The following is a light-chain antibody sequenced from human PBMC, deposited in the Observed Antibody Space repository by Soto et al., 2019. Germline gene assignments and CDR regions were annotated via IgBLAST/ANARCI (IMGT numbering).Light chain of an antibody. Sequence: DIVLTQSPGTLSLSPGERATLSCRASQSVRSNLAWYQQKPGQSPRLLIYGASNRATGIPDRFSGSGSGTDFTLTISRLEPEDFAVYYCQQYGSSGTVGQGTKVDIK. J-gene: IGKJ1*01. CDR3: QQYGSSGT. CDR2: GAS. V-gene: IGKV3-20*01. CDR1: QSVRSN.